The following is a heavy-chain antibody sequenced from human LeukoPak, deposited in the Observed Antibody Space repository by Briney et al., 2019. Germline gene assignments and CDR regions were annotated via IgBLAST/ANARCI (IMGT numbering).Heavy chain of an antibody. CDR2: ILHSGST. Sequence: SETLSLTCIVSGYSISSGYYWGWIRQSPGKGLEWIGSILHSGSTHYNPSLKSRVTISVDTSKNQFSLELSSVTAADTAVYYCSRHTSHYSDSSGYYAFDIWGQGTMVTVSS. J-gene: IGHJ3*02. CDR1: GYSISSGYY. CDR3: SRHTSHYSDSSGYYAFDI. V-gene: IGHV4-38-2*02. D-gene: IGHD3-22*01.